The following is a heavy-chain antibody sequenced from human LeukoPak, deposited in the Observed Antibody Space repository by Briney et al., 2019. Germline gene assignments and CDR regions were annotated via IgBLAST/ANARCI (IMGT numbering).Heavy chain of an antibody. J-gene: IGHJ6*02. Sequence: SETLSLTCAVYGGSFSGYYWSWIRQPPGKGLEWVGYIYYSGSTNYNPSLKSRVTISVDTSKNQFSLKLSSVTAADTAVYYCARVGLYSSGWYLSYYYYGMDVWGQGTTVTVSS. CDR2: IYYSGST. D-gene: IGHD6-19*01. CDR1: GGSFSGYY. V-gene: IGHV4-59*01. CDR3: ARVGLYSSGWYLSYYYYGMDV.